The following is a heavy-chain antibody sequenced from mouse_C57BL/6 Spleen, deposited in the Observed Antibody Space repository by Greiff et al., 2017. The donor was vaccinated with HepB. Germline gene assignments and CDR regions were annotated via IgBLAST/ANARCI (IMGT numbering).Heavy chain of an antibody. J-gene: IGHJ2*01. CDR1: GYTFTDYE. CDR3: TRSKDY. CDR2: IDPETGGT. V-gene: IGHV1-15*01. Sequence: QVQLQQSGAELVRPGASVTLSCKASGYTFTDYEMHWVKQTPVHGLEWIGAIDPETGGTAYNQKFEGKAILTADKSSSTAYMELRSLTSEDSAVYYCTRSKDYWGQGTTLTVSS.